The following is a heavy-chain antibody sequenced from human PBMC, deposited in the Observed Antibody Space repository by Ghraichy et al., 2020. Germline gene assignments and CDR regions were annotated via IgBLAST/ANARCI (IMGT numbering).Heavy chain of an antibody. J-gene: IGHJ4*02. Sequence: SETLSLTCTVSGGSMSSYHWSWIRQPPGKGLEWIGHIYYSGSTNYNPSLRSRVTMSVDTSKNQFSLNLNSVTAADTAVYYCARRARYCRGGACYEFFDYWGQGTLVTVSS. CDR2: IYYSGST. D-gene: IGHD2-15*01. V-gene: IGHV4-59*01. CDR3: ARRARYCRGGACYEFFDY. CDR1: GGSMSSYH.